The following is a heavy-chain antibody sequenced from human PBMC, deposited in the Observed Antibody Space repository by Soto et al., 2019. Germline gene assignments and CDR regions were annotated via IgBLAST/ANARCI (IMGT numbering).Heavy chain of an antibody. Sequence: EVQLLESGGGLLQPGGSLRLSCAVSGSTFSNYGMSWVRQAPGKGLEWVAATSGSGDTTYYADSVKGRFTISRDNSKNTLYVQINSLRADDTAVYYCAKDLGYDGSGIEIWGQGTLVTVS. D-gene: IGHD3-10*01. J-gene: IGHJ4*02. V-gene: IGHV3-23*01. CDR3: AKDLGYDGSGIEI. CDR2: TSGSGDTT. CDR1: GSTFSNYG.